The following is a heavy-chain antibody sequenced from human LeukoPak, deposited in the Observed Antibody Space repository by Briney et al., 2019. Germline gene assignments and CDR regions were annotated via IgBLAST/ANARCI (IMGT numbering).Heavy chain of an antibody. CDR1: GYTFTSYY. CDR3: ARDGGWIQLWYTRAAYYYMDV. CDR2: INPSGGST. J-gene: IGHJ6*03. D-gene: IGHD5-18*01. Sequence: VASVKVSCKASGYTFTSYYMHWVRQAPGQGLEWMGIINPSGGSTSYAQKFQGRVTMTRDMSTSTVYMELSSLRSEDTAVYYCARDGGWIQLWYTRAAYYYMDVWGKGTTVTVSS. V-gene: IGHV1-46*01.